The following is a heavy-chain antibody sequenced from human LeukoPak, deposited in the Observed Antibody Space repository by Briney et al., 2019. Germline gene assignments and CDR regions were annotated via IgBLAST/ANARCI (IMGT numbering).Heavy chain of an antibody. CDR1: GGSFSGYY. V-gene: IGHV4-34*01. D-gene: IGHD6-13*01. CDR2: INHSGST. J-gene: IGHJ4*02. Sequence: SETLSLTCAVYGGSFSGYYWSWIRQPPGKGLEWIGEINHSGSTNYNPSLKSRVTISVDTSKNQFSLKLSSVTAADTAVYYCASGGSSWYWTIFDYWGQGTLVTVSS. CDR3: ASGGSSWYWTIFDY.